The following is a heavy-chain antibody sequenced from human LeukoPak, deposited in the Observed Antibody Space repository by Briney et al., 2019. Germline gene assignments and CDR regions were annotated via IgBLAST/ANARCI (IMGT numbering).Heavy chain of an antibody. CDR3: ARDSTAFGVVHSSDY. CDR1: GFTFSSYA. V-gene: IGHV3-23*01. J-gene: IGHJ4*02. D-gene: IGHD3-3*01. Sequence: PGGSLRLSCAASGFTFSSYAMSWVRQAPGKGLEWVSAISGSGGSTYYADFVKGRFTISRDNSKNTLYLQMNSLRAEDTALYYCARDSTAFGVVHSSDYWGQGTLVTVSS. CDR2: ISGSGGST.